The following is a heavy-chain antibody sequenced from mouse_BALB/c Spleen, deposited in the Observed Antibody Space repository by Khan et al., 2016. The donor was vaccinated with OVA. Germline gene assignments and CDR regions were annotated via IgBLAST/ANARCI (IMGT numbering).Heavy chain of an antibody. CDR2: INPHIGET. CDR3: TRIYRSDFDY. Sequence: VQLQQPGPELVRPGASVKISCKASGYSFTGYFMNWVMQSHGKSLEWIGRINPHIGETFYNQRFKDKATLTVDESSSTAHMELRSLASEDSAVYYCTRIYRSDFDYWGQGTTLTVSS. V-gene: IGHV1-20*02. J-gene: IGHJ2*01. CDR1: GYSFTGYF. D-gene: IGHD1-1*01.